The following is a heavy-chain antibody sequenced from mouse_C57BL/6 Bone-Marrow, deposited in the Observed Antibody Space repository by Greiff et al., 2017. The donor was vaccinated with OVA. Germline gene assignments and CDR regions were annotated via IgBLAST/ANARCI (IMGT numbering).Heavy chain of an antibody. CDR3: GFPWFAY. Sequence: GGGLVQPKGSLKLSCAASGFSFNTYAMNWVRQAPGKGLEWVARIRSKSNNYATYYADSVKDRFTISRDDSESMLYLQMNNLKTEDTAMYYCGFPWFAYWGQGTLVTVSA. CDR2: IRSKSNNYAT. J-gene: IGHJ3*01. V-gene: IGHV10-1*01. CDR1: GFSFNTYA.